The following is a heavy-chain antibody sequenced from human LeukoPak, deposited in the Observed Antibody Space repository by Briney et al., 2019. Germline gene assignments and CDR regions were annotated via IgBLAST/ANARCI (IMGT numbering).Heavy chain of an antibody. J-gene: IGHJ4*02. V-gene: IGHV3-21*01. Sequence: GGSLRLSCAASGFSFRTYSFTWVRQAPGKGLEWVASISSSGNYLYYADSFKGRFTISRDTAKNSLYFQMNILRVEDTAVYYCARPETEGEISGAWGYWGQGTLVTVSS. D-gene: IGHD3-16*01. CDR1: GFSFRTYS. CDR2: ISSSGNYL. CDR3: ARPETEGEISGAWGY.